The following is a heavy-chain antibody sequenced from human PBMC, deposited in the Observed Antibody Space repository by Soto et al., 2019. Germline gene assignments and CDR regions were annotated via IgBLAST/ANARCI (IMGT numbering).Heavy chain of an antibody. CDR1: GFTFSSYA. V-gene: IGHV3-64D*08. CDR3: VKERAIATRREAGDY. J-gene: IGHJ4*02. Sequence: PGGSLRLSCSASGFTFSSYAMHWVRQAPGKGLECVSAISSIGGSTYYADSVKGRFTISRDNSKNTLYLQMSSLRVEDTAVYYCVKERAIATRREAGDYWGQGTLVTVSS. CDR2: ISSIGGST. D-gene: IGHD6-6*01.